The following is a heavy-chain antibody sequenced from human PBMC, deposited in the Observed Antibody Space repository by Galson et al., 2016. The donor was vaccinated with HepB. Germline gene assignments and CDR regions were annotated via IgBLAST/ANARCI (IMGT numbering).Heavy chain of an antibody. CDR2: IYKTGSA. D-gene: IGHD3-22*01. CDR1: GGSISSGNYY. J-gene: IGHJ4*02. Sequence: TLSLTCAVSGGSISSGNYYWSWIRQPAGKGLEWIGRIYKTGSANYNPSLKSRVTMSIDTSENQFSLKLTSVTAADTAVYYCARAHLDSSYYFDYWGQGTLVTVSS. V-gene: IGHV4-61*02. CDR3: ARAHLDSSYYFDY.